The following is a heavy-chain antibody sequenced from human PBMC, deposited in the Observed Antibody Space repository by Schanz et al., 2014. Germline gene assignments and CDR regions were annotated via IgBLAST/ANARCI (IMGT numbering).Heavy chain of an antibody. CDR1: GFVFGDYY. D-gene: IGHD1-1*01. J-gene: IGHJ4*02. Sequence: QVQVVQSGGGLVKPGGSLRLSCAASGFVFGDYYMTWIRQAPGKGLEWLSYISDSGTYTNYADSVEGRFTISRDNAKNTLYLEMNSQRAEDKAVYYWARDRRNADIDYWGEGTLDNDYS. CDR2: ISDSGTYT. V-gene: IGHV3-11*06. CDR3: ARDRRNADIDY.